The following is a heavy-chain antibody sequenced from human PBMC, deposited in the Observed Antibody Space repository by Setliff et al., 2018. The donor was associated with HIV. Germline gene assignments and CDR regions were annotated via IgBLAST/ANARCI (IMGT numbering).Heavy chain of an antibody. CDR3: ARGSNPDSPGFIAYWYFDL. CDR2: IYHSGST. J-gene: IGHJ2*01. V-gene: IGHV4-38-2*01. CDR1: GYSISSGYY. Sequence: SETLSLTCAVSGYSISSGYYWGWIRQPPGKGLEWIGSIYHSGSTYYNPSLKSRVTISVDTSKNQFSRKLSSVTAADTAVYYCARGSNPDSPGFIAYWYFDLWGRGTQVTVSS. D-gene: IGHD2-2*01.